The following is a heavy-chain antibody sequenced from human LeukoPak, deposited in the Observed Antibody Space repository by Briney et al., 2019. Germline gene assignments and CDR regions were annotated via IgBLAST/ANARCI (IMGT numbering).Heavy chain of an antibody. CDR1: GFTFSSSW. CDR3: AKGEKKWLARQPNY. Sequence: GGSLRLSCAASGFTFSSSWMSWVRQGPGKGLEWVSGISWNSYSIGYADSVKGRFTISRDNAKNSLYLQMNSLKTEDTALYYCAKGEKKWLARQPNYWGQGTLVTVSS. J-gene: IGHJ4*02. CDR2: ISWNSYSI. V-gene: IGHV3-9*01. D-gene: IGHD6-19*01.